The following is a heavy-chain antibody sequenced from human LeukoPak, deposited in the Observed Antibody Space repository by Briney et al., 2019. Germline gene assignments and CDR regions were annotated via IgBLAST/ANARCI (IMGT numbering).Heavy chain of an antibody. D-gene: IGHD4-23*01. J-gene: IGHJ4*02. V-gene: IGHV1-69-2*01. CDR3: ATAVATTEIDC. Sequence: ASVKISCKVSGYTFTDYYMHWVQHAPGKGLEWMGLVDPEDGETIYAEKLQGRVTITADTSTDTAYMELSSLRSEDTAVYYCATAVATTEIDCWGQGTLVTVSS. CDR1: GYTFTDYY. CDR2: VDPEDGET.